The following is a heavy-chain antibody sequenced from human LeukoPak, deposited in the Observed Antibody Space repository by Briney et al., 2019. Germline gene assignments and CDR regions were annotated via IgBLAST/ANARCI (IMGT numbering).Heavy chain of an antibody. CDR3: ARWGCSSTSCWFDP. CDR2: IYYSGST. J-gene: IGHJ5*02. CDR1: GGSISSYY. Sequence: KSSETLSLTCTVSGGSISSYYWSWIRQPPGKGLEWIGYIYYSGSTNYNPSLKSRVTISVDTSKNQFSLKLSSVTAADTGVYYCARWGCSSTSCWFDPWGQGTLVTVSS. V-gene: IGHV4-59*01. D-gene: IGHD2-2*01.